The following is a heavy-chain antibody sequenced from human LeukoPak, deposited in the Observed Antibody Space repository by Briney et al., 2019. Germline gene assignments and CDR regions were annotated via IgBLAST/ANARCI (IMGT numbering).Heavy chain of an antibody. V-gene: IGHV3-23*01. CDR1: GFTFRRYA. Sequence: PGGSLRLSCAASGFTFRRYAMNWVRQAPGKGLEWVSAISGTGDSPHYADSAKDRFTISRDNSKDTLHLQVNSCRADGTAFSYCAKDIRWFDPWGQGTLVTVSS. CDR2: ISGTGDSP. CDR3: AKDIRWFDP. J-gene: IGHJ5*02.